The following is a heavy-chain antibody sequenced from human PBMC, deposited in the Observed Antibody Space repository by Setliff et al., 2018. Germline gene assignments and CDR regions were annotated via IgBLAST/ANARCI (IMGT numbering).Heavy chain of an antibody. CDR2: VDPEDGET. J-gene: IGHJ5*02. Sequence: VKVSCKASGYTFTDYYMHWVQQAPGKGLEWMGCVDPEDGETISAEKFQGRVTITADTSTDTAYMELSSLRSEDTAVYYCATLSKYPYGSGSYMGIRWFDPWGQGTRVTVSS. CDR1: GYTFTDYY. CDR3: ATLSKYPYGSGSYMGIRWFDP. D-gene: IGHD3-10*01. V-gene: IGHV1-69-2*01.